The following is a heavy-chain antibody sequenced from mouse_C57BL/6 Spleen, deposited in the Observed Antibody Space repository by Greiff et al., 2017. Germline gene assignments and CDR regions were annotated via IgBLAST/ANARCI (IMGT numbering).Heavy chain of an antibody. D-gene: IGHD3-2*02. CDR2: INPNNGGT. V-gene: IGHV1-22*01. CDR3: ARRGQLRVFDY. CDR1: GYTFTDYN. Sequence: VQLQQSGPELVKPGASVKMSCKASGYTFTDYNMHWVKQSHGTSLEWIGYINPNNGGTSYNQKFKGKATLTGNKSSSTAYMELRSLTSEDSAVYYCARRGQLRVFDYWGQGTTLTVSS. J-gene: IGHJ2*01.